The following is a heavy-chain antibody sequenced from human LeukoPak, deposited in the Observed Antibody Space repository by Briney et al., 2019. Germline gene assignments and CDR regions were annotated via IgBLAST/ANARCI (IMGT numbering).Heavy chain of an antibody. D-gene: IGHD3-10*01. Sequence: GASLRLSCAASGFTFSNYAMSWVRQAPGKGLDWVSAITGSGGNTYYADSVKGRFTISRDNSKNTLYLQMNSLRAEDTAVYYCARAGDGMDVWGQGTTVTVSS. V-gene: IGHV3-23*01. CDR2: ITGSGGNT. J-gene: IGHJ6*02. CDR3: ARAGDGMDV. CDR1: GFTFSNYA.